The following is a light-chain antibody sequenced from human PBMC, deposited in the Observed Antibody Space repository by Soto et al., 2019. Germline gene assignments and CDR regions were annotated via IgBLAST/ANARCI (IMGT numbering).Light chain of an antibody. CDR2: TAS. Sequence: IQMTQSPSSLSASVGDRVTITCRASRYIRSDLSWYQQRPGQAPKVLIYTASSLQSGVPSRFSGSGSGTDFTLTISSLQPEDCATYYCLQDYNYPWTFGQWTKVEIK. V-gene: IGKV1-6*01. CDR1: RYIRSD. CDR3: LQDYNYPWT. J-gene: IGKJ1*01.